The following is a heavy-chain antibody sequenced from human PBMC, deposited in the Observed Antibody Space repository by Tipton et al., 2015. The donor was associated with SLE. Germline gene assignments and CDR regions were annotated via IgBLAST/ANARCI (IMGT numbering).Heavy chain of an antibody. CDR1: GGSFSPDY. J-gene: IGHJ3*02. D-gene: IGHD1-14*01. V-gene: IGHV4-34*01. Sequence: TLSLTCAVYGGSFSPDYWSWIRQPPGKGLEWIGEINHSGSTNYNPSLKSRVIISIDTSKNQFSLELSSVTAADTAVYYCARRYRNPAPESLDIWGQGTVVTVSS. CDR2: INHSGST. CDR3: ARRYRNPAPESLDI.